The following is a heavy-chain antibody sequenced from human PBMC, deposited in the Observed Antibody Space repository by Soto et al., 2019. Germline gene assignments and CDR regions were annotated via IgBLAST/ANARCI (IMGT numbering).Heavy chain of an antibody. Sequence: SETLSLTCTVSGGSISSYYWSWIRQPPGKGLEWIGYIYYSGSTNYNPSLKSRVTISVDTSKNQFSLKLSSVTAADTAVYYCARSLSIAAADYYFDYWGKGTLVTVS. CDR3: ARSLSIAAADYYFDY. CDR2: IYYSGST. D-gene: IGHD6-13*01. V-gene: IGHV4-59*01. J-gene: IGHJ4*02. CDR1: GGSISSYY.